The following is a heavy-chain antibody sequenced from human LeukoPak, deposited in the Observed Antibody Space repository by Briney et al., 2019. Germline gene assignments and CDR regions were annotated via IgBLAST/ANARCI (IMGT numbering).Heavy chain of an antibody. V-gene: IGHV4-34*01. D-gene: IGHD6-13*01. CDR2: INHSGST. J-gene: IGHJ4*02. CDR1: GGSFSGYY. CDR3: ARGRHRIAAAGTGSDY. Sequence: SETLSLTCAVYGGSFSGYYWSWIRQPPGKGLEWIGEINHSGSTNCNPSLKSRVTISVDTSKNQFSLRLSSVTAADTAVYYCARGRHRIAAAGTGSDYWGQGTLVTVSS.